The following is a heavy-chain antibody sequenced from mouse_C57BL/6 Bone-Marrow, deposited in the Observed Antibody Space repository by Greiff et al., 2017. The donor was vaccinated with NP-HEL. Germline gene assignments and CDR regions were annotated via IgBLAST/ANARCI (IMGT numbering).Heavy chain of an antibody. Sequence: VKLVESGPGLVAPSQSLSITCTVSGFSLTSYGVDWVRQSPGKGLEWLGVIWGVGSTNYNSALKSRLSISKDNSKSQVFLKMNSLQTDDTAMYYCASRLGRGYFDVWGTGTTVTVSS. D-gene: IGHD4-1*01. CDR3: ASRLGRGYFDV. CDR1: GFSLTSYG. CDR2: IWGVGST. V-gene: IGHV2-6*01. J-gene: IGHJ1*03.